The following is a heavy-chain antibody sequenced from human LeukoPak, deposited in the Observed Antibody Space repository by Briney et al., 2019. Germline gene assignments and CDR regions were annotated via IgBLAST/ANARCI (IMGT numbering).Heavy chain of an antibody. CDR1: GFTFSSYA. J-gene: IGHJ3*02. D-gene: IGHD3-22*01. Sequence: GGSLRLSCAASGFTFSSYAMHWVRQAPGKGLEWVAVISYDGSNKYYEDSVKGRFTISRDNSKNTLYLQMNSLSAEDTAVYYCARDSSSGYYIDAFDIWGQGTMVTVSS. CDR2: ISYDGSNK. CDR3: ARDSSSGYYIDAFDI. V-gene: IGHV3-30-3*01.